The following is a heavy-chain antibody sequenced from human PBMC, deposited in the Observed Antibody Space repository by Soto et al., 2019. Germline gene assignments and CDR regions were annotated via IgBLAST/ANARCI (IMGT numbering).Heavy chain of an antibody. CDR1: GGSFSGYY. J-gene: IGHJ4*02. V-gene: IGHV4-34*01. Sequence: SETLSLTCAVYGGSFSGYYWRWIRQPPGKGLEWIGEINHSGSTNYNPSLKSRVTISVDTSKNQFSLKLSSVTAADTAVYYCARYSSSSRGPFDYSGQGTLVTVSS. CDR3: ARYSSSSRGPFDY. D-gene: IGHD6-6*01. CDR2: INHSGST.